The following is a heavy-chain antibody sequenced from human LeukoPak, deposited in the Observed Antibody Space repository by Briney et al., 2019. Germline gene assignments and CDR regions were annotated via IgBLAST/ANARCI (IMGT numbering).Heavy chain of an antibody. J-gene: IGHJ6*03. CDR2: ITAYNGDT. CDR3: AKVDYGPDYNYYYMDV. D-gene: IGHD4-17*01. Sequence: ASVKVSCKASGYTFTGYGVSWVRQAPGQGLEWMGWITAYNGDTNYAQNLQARVTMTTDTSTSTAYMELRSLRSDDTAVYYRAKVDYGPDYNYYYMDVWGQGTTVTVSS. CDR1: GYTFTGYG. V-gene: IGHV1-18*01.